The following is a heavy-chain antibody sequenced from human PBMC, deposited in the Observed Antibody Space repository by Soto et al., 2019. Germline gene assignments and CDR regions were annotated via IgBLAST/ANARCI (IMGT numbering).Heavy chain of an antibody. CDR3: ARDSSSGEFSMRWFDP. J-gene: IGHJ5*02. Sequence: RSLTFTVSGGSISSGGYYWSWIRQHPGKGLEWIGYIYYSGSTYYNPSLKSRVTISVDTSKNQFSLKLSSVTAADTAVYYCARDSSSGEFSMRWFDPWGQGTLVTVSS. D-gene: IGHD3-16*01. CDR1: GGSISSGGYY. CDR2: IYYSGST. V-gene: IGHV4-31*03.